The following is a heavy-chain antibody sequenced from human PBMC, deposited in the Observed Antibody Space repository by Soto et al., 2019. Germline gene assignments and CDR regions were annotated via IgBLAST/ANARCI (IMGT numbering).Heavy chain of an antibody. CDR2: ISGSGGST. CDR3: AKARGPEPYYYYYMDV. Sequence: GGSLRLSCAASGFTFSSYAMSWVRQAPGKGLEWVSAISGSGGSTYYADSVKGRFTISRDNSKNTLYLQMNSLRAEDTAVYYCAKARGPEPYYYYYMDVWGKGTTVTVSS. J-gene: IGHJ6*03. CDR1: GFTFSSYA. V-gene: IGHV3-23*01. D-gene: IGHD3-10*01.